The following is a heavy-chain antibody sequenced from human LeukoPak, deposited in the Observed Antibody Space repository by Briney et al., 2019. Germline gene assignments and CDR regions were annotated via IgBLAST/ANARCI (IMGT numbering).Heavy chain of an antibody. D-gene: IGHD6-25*01. CDR2: IIPIFGTA. J-gene: IGHJ5*02. CDR1: GATVSSYA. Sequence: VEVLCKASGATVSSYAISWVRQAPGQPLEWMGGIIPIFGTANYAQKFQGRVTITTDGSTSTAYMELSSLRSEDTAVYYCARHRIAANWFDPWGQGTLVTVSS. V-gene: IGHV1-69*13. CDR3: ARHRIAANWFDP.